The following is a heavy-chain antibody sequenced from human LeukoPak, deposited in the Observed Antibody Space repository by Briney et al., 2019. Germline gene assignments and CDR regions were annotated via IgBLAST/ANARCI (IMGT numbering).Heavy chain of an antibody. CDR2: IFYSGST. J-gene: IGHJ5*02. Sequence: PSETLSLTCTVSGVSISSSSYYWGWIRQPPGKGLEWIATIFYSGSTNYNPSLKSRVTISLDTSKNQFSLRLSSVTAADTAVYYCARPVAVAGSPVGASNWFDPWGQGTLVTVSS. V-gene: IGHV4-39*01. D-gene: IGHD6-19*01. CDR1: GVSISSSSYY. CDR3: ARPVAVAGSPVGASNWFDP.